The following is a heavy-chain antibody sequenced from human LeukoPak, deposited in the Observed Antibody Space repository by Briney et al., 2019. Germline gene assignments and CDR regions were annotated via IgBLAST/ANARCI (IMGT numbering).Heavy chain of an antibody. CDR2: INHSGST. CDR1: GGSFSGYY. V-gene: IGHV4-34*09. J-gene: IGHJ5*02. Sequence: SETLSLTCAVYGGSFSGYYWSWIRQPPGKGLEWIGEINHSGSTNHNPSLKSRVTISVDTSKNQFSLKLNSVTAADTAVYYCARALGPSDWFDPWGQGTLVTVSS. CDR3: ARALGPSDWFDP.